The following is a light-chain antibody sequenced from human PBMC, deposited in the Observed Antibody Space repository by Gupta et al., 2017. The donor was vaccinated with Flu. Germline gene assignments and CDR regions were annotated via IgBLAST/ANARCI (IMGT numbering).Light chain of an antibody. CDR2: DTS. V-gene: IGKV3-11*01. Sequence: ENVLTQSPATLSLSPGETATLSCWASQSVGFSLAWYQQRPGQAPRLLIYDTSNRGTGIPARFSGRGSGTDFTLTITSLEPEDSACYYGQGRVTFGQGTXLEIK. J-gene: IGKJ5*01. CDR3: QGRVT. CDR1: QSVGFS.